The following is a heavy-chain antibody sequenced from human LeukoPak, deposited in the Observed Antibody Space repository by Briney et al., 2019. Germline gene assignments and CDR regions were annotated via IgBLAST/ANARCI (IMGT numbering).Heavy chain of an antibody. J-gene: IGHJ4*02. CDR3: ARGLYGPDY. D-gene: IGHD3-16*01. V-gene: IGHV3-74*01. CDR2: INNDGSNT. CDR1: GFTFSNYW. Sequence: GGSLRLSCAASGFTFSNYWMHWVRQAPGKGLVWVSRINNDGSNTVYADSVKGRFTISRDNAKNTLYLQMNSLRADDTAVYYCARGLYGPDYWGQGTLVTVSP.